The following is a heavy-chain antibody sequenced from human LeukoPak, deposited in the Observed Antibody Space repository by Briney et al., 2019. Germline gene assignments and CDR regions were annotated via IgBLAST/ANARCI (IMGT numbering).Heavy chain of an antibody. D-gene: IGHD3-3*01. CDR2: IYYSGST. J-gene: IGHJ6*03. CDR1: GGSISSSSYY. V-gene: IGHV4-39*07. Sequence: SETLSLTCTVSGGSISSSSYYWGWIRQPPGKGLEWIGSIYYSGSTYYNPSLKSRVTISVDTSKNQFSLKLSSVTAADTAVYYCAGVPDWSGYYYYYYYYMDVWGKGTTVTVSS. CDR3: AGVPDWSGYYYYYYYYMDV.